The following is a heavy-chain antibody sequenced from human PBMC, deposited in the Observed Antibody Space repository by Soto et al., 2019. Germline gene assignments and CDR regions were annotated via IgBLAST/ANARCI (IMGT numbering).Heavy chain of an antibody. Sequence: TLSLTCSVSGGSINSGGYFWSWIRQHPGKGLECIGYIYHSGITYYNPSLKSRVTISVDTSKNEFSLQLRSVTAADTAVYFCESFHNTSSGWFDDWGQGTLVTVSS. J-gene: IGHJ5*02. V-gene: IGHV4-31*03. D-gene: IGHD1-20*01. CDR3: ESFHNTSSGWFDD. CDR1: GGSINSGGYF. CDR2: IYHSGIT.